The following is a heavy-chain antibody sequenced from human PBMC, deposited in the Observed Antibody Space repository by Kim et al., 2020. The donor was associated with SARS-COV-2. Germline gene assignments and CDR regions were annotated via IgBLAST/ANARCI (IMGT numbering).Heavy chain of an antibody. CDR1: GFTFGDYA. CDR3: AASYDFGSGLMYV. J-gene: IGHJ6*03. D-gene: IGHD3-3*01. CDR2: ISWNSGSI. Sequence: GGSLRLSCAASGFTFGDYAMHWVRQAPGKGLEWVSGISWNSGSIGYADSVKGRFTISRDNAKNSLYLQMNSLRAEDTALYYCAASYDFGSGLMYVWGKGTAVAVSS. V-gene: IGHV3-9*01.